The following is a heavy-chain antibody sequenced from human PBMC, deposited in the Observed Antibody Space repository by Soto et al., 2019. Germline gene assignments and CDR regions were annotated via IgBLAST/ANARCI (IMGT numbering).Heavy chain of an antibody. CDR1: GFTFSSYA. J-gene: IGHJ4*02. D-gene: IGHD3-22*01. V-gene: IGHV3-30-3*01. CDR2: ISYDGSNK. CDR3: ARDSYDSSGYYYY. Sequence: GGSLRLSCAASGFTFSSYAMHWVRQAPGKGLEWVAVISYDGSNKYYADSVKGRFTISRDNSKNTLYLQMNSLRAEGTAVYYCARDSYDSSGYYYYWGQGTLVTVSS.